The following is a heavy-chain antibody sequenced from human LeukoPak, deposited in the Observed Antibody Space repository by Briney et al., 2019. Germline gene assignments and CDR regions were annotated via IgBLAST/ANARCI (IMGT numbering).Heavy chain of an antibody. V-gene: IGHV4-59*01. CDR1: GGSISSYY. D-gene: IGHD2-21*02. J-gene: IGHJ4*02. CDR3: ARVTPYCGGDCYSED. Sequence: SETLSLTCTVSGGSISSYYWSWIRQPPGKGLEWIGYIYYSGSTNYNPSLKSRVTISVDTSKNQFSLKLSSVTAEDTAVYYCARVTPYCGGDCYSEDWGQGTLVTVSS. CDR2: IYYSGST.